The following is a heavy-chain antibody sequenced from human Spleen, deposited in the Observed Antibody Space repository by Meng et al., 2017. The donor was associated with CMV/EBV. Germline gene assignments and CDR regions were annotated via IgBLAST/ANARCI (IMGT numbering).Heavy chain of an antibody. Sequence: GGSLRLSCAASGFTFSSSEMNWVRQAPGKGLEWVSSISPGSTHIYYADSLKGRFTISRDSAKNSLYLQMNSLGAEDTAVYYCARSGLAQYFDSWGQGTLVTVSS. D-gene: IGHD6-19*01. V-gene: IGHV3-21*01. CDR1: GFTFSSSE. CDR3: ARSGLAQYFDS. CDR2: ISPGSTHI. J-gene: IGHJ4*02.